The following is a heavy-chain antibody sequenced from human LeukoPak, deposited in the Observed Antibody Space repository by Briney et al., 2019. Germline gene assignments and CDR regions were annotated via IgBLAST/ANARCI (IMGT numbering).Heavy chain of an antibody. CDR1: GFXFDDFT. J-gene: IGHJ4*02. CDR3: AKGHFGAGHY. CDR2: ITGDGGTT. Sequence: GGSLRLSCAASGFXFDDFTIHWFRQPPGRGLQWVSLITGDGGTTSYADSVKGRFTVSRDNSKNSLYLHMNSLRNEDTALYYCAKGHFGAGHYWGQGTLVTVSS. V-gene: IGHV3-43*02. D-gene: IGHD3-3*01.